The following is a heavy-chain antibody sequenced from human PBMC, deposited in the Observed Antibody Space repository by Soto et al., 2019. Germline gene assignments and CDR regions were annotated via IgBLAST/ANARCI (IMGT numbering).Heavy chain of an antibody. J-gene: IGHJ3*02. CDR3: ARAEDYYDSSPDAFDI. CDR2: IYYSGST. Sequence: QVQLQESGPGLVKPSQTLSLTCTVSGGSISSGDYYWSWIRQPPGKGLEWIGYIYYSGSTYYNPSLKSRVTISVDPSKNQFSLKLSSVTAADTAVYYCARAEDYYDSSPDAFDIWGQGTMVTVSS. V-gene: IGHV4-30-4*01. CDR1: GGSISSGDYY. D-gene: IGHD3-22*01.